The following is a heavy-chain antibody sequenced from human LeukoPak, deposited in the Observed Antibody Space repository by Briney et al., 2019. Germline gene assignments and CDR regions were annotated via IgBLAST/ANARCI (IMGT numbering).Heavy chain of an antibody. D-gene: IGHD3-10*01. CDR3: ARVYYGSGSLHYYYYYMDV. CDR2: VYSGGRT. Sequence: GGSLRLSCAASGFTVSSNYMSWVRQAPGKGLEWVAVVYSGGRTYYADYVKGRFTISRDNSKNTLYLQMNSLRAEDTAVYYCARVYYGSGSLHYYYYYMDVWGKGTTVTISS. CDR1: GFTVSSNY. J-gene: IGHJ6*03. V-gene: IGHV3-53*01.